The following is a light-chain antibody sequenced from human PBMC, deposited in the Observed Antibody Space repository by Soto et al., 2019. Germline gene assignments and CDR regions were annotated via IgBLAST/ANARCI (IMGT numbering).Light chain of an antibody. V-gene: IGLV2-14*01. Sequence: QSALTQPTSVSGSPGQSITISCTGTSSDVGGYNYVSWYQQHPGKAPKLMIYDVSNRPSGVSNRFSGSKSGNTASLTISGLQAEDEADYYCNSYTRSSTYVLGTGTQLTVL. J-gene: IGLJ1*01. CDR3: NSYTRSSTYV. CDR2: DVS. CDR1: SSDVGGYNY.